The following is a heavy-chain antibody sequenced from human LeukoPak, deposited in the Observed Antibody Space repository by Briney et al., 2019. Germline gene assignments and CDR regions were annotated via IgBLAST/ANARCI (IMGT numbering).Heavy chain of an antibody. CDR3: ARDLELCSGGSCYPWYYYMDV. J-gene: IGHJ6*03. CDR2: IYTSGST. CDR1: GGSISSYY. Sequence: TSETLSLTCTVSGGSISSYYWSWIRQPAGKGLEWIGRIYTSGSTNYNPSLKSRVTMSVDTSKNQFSLKLSSVTAADTAVYYCARDLELCSGGSCYPWYYYMDVWGKGTTVTISS. D-gene: IGHD2-15*01. V-gene: IGHV4-4*07.